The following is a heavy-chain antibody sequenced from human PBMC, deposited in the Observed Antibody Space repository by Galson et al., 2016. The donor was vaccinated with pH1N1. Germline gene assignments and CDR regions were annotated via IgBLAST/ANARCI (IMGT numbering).Heavy chain of an antibody. CDR2: IYWDDDK. CDR3: AHNIEWELGAYFEY. J-gene: IGHJ4*02. D-gene: IGHD1-26*01. V-gene: IGHV2-5*02. CDR1: GFSLSTSGVG. Sequence: PALVKPTQTLTPTCTFSGFSLSTSGVGVGWIRQPPGKALEWLALIYWDDDKRYSPSLKSRLTIPKDPSKNQVALTMTNTDPVDTATYYGAHNIEWELGAYFEYWGQGTLVTVSS.